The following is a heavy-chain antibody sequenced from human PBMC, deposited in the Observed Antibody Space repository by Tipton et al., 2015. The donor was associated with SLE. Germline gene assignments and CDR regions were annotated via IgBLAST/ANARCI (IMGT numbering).Heavy chain of an antibody. J-gene: IGHJ6*03. D-gene: IGHD6-13*01. Sequence: GLVKPSQTLSLTCGISGDSVSRNSAAWNWLRQSPSRGLEWLGRTYYRSKWYNDYAVSVKSRITINPDTSKNQFSLQLNSVTPEDTAVYYCAREGVGAAGPYYYYYMDVWGKGTTVTVSS. CDR2: TYYRSKWYN. CDR3: AREGVGAAGPYYYYYMDV. CDR1: GDSVSRNSAA. V-gene: IGHV6-1*01.